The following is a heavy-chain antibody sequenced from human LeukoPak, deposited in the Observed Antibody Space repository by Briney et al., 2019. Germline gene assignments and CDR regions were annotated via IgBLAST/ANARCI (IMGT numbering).Heavy chain of an antibody. D-gene: IGHD2-15*01. CDR1: GFTFSSYA. CDR2: ISWNSGSI. J-gene: IGHJ4*02. CDR3: AKDIFSGGSYCSGGSCYPANYYFDY. V-gene: IGHV3-9*01. Sequence: GGSLRLSCAASGFTFSSYAMHWVRHAPGKGLEWVSGISWNSGSIGYADSVKGRFTISRDNAKNSLYLQMNSLRAEDTALYYCAKDIFSGGSYCSGGSCYPANYYFDYWGQGTLVTVSS.